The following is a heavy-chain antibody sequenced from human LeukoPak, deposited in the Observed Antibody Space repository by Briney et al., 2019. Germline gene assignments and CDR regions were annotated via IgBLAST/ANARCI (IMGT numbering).Heavy chain of an antibody. D-gene: IGHD4-11*01. CDR3: ASQRLPGDY. J-gene: IGHJ4*02. CDR1: GFTFSSYA. V-gene: IGHV3-30*04. CDR2: ISYDGSNK. Sequence: GGSLRLSCAASGFTFSSYAMHWVRQAPGKGLEGVAVISYDGSNKYYADSVKGRFTISRDNSKTTLYLQMNSLRAEDTAVYYCASQRLPGDYWGQGTLVTVSS.